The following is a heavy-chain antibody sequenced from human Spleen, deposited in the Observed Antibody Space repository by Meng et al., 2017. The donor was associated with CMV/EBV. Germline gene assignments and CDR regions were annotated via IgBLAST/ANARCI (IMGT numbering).Heavy chain of an antibody. V-gene: IGHV2-5*02. Sequence: QITLKEPGPTLGKSXXTLTLTXTFSGFSLRTSGVGVGWIRQPPGKALEWLALIYWDDDKRYSPSLKSRLTITKDTSKNQVVLTMTNMDPVDTATYYCAQVLGWLGYFDYWGQGTLVTVSS. CDR1: GFSLRTSGVG. CDR2: IYWDDDK. CDR3: AQVLGWLGYFDY. D-gene: IGHD3-3*01. J-gene: IGHJ4*02.